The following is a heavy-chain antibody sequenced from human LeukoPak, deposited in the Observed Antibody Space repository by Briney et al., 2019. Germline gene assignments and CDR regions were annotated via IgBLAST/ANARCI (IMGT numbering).Heavy chain of an antibody. Sequence: ASVKVSCKASGYTFTIYGISWVRQAPGQGLEWMGWVSGYNGNTNYAQKLQDRVTMTTDTSTSTAYMELRSLRSEDTAVYYCATIDLRVGATVAFDIWGQGTMVTVSS. CDR3: ATIDLRVGATVAFDI. J-gene: IGHJ3*02. V-gene: IGHV1-18*01. CDR2: VSGYNGNT. D-gene: IGHD1-26*01. CDR1: GYTFTIYG.